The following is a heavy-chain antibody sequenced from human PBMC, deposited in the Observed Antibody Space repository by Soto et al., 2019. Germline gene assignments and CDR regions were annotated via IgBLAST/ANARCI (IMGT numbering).Heavy chain of an antibody. CDR3: ARVRIRGGWFDP. D-gene: IGHD3-3*02. CDR1: GFTFSSYG. Sequence: QVQLVESGGGVVQPGRSLRLSCAASGFTFSSYGMHWVRQAPGKGLEWVAVIWYDGSNKYYADSVKGRFTISRDNSKNTLYLQMNSLRAEDTAVYHCARVRIRGGWFDPWGQGTLVTVSS. CDR2: IWYDGSNK. J-gene: IGHJ5*02. V-gene: IGHV3-33*01.